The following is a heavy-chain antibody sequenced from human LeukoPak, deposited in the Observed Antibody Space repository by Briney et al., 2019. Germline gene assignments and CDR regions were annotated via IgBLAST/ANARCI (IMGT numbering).Heavy chain of an antibody. J-gene: IGHJ3*02. V-gene: IGHV3-48*03. CDR2: ISSRGGTT. D-gene: IGHD3-3*01. CDR1: GFTFSTYE. Sequence: SGGSLRLSCAASGFTFSTYEMNWVRQAPGKGLEWVSYISSRGGTTHYADSVKGRFTFSRDNAKNALDLQMDSLRAEDTAVYYCATQGRSAKLGIWGQGTMVTVSS. CDR3: ATQGRSAKLGI.